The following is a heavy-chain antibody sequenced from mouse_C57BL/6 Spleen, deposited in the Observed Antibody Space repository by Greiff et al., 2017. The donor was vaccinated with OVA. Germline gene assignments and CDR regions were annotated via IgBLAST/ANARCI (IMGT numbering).Heavy chain of an antibody. CDR3: TTGGSSY. D-gene: IGHD1-1*01. CDR2: IDPENGDT. V-gene: IGHV14-4*01. J-gene: IGHJ2*01. CDR1: GFNIKDDY. Sequence: EVQGVESGAELVRPGASVKLSCTASGFNIKDDYMHWVKQRPEQGLEWIGWIDPENGDTEYASKFQGKATITADTSSNTAYLQLSSLTSEDTAVYYCTTGGSSYWGQGTTLTVSS.